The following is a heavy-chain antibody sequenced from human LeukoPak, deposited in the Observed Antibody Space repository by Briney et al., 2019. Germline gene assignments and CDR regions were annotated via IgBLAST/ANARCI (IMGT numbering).Heavy chain of an antibody. Sequence: GASVKVSCKASGYTFTSYDINWVRQATGQGLEWMGWMNPNSGNTGYAQKFRGRVTMTRNTSISTAYMELSSLRSEDTAVYYCARGDTMVRGVIREPFDYWGQGTLVTVSS. J-gene: IGHJ4*02. CDR3: ARGDTMVRGVIREPFDY. CDR1: GYTFTSYD. V-gene: IGHV1-8*01. D-gene: IGHD3-10*01. CDR2: MNPNSGNT.